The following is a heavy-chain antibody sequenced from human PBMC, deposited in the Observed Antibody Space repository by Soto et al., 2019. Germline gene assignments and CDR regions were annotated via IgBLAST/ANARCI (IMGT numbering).Heavy chain of an antibody. CDR3: ARGHLPGGNSFYFDY. CDR2: IYYSGST. J-gene: IGHJ4*02. V-gene: IGHV4-30-4*01. Sequence: SETLSLTCTVSGGSISSGDYYWSWIRQPPGKGLEWIGYIYYSGSTYYNPSLKSRVTISVDTSENQFSLNLSSVTAADTADYYCARGHLPGGNSFYFDYWGQGSRVTVSS. CDR1: GGSISSGDYY. D-gene: IGHD4-4*01.